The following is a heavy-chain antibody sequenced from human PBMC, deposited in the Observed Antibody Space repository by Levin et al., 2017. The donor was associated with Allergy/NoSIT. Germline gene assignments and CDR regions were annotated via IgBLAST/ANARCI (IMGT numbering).Heavy chain of an antibody. D-gene: IGHD5-18*01. CDR2: IDPGDSYT. V-gene: IGHV5-10-1*01. CDR1: GYIFTNYW. J-gene: IGHJ4*02. CDR3: ARHPRGYSYGYPDY. Sequence: NPGESLKISCKLSGYIFTNYWINWVRQMPGKGLEWMGRIDPGDSYTNYSPSFQGHVTISVDKSVNTVYLQWRALKASDSAMYYCARHPRGYSYGYPDYWGQGTLVTVSP.